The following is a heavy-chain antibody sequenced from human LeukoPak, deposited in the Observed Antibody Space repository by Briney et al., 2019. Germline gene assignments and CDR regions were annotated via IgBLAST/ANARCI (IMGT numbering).Heavy chain of an antibody. V-gene: IGHV3-48*01. CDR3: ARDHHRRYYDDQARDTFDI. J-gene: IGHJ3*02. Sequence: GGSLTLSCAASELPFTSYSMNWLRQATGKALEWISYISSSNSTLYYPDSVKGRFTISRDNSRNSLYLQMNSLRAEDTAVYYCARDHHRRYYDDQARDTFDIWGQGTMVTVSS. D-gene: IGHD3-22*01. CDR1: ELPFTSYS. CDR2: ISSSNSTL.